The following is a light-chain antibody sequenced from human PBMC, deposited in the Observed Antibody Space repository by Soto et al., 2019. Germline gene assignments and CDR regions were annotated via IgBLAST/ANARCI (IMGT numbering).Light chain of an antibody. J-gene: IGKJ1*01. Sequence: DIQMTQSPSTLSASVGDRVTITCRASQSISSWLAWYQQKPGKAPNLLIYAASRLQSGVPSRFSGSGSGTDFTLTISSLQRDDFAIYYCQQYNPYSRTFGQGTKVDIK. CDR2: AAS. CDR1: QSISSW. V-gene: IGKV1-5*01. CDR3: QQYNPYSRT.